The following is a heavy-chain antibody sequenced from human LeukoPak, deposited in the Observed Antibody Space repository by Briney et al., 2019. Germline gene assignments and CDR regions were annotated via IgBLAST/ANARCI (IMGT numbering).Heavy chain of an antibody. CDR1: GFSFSRYG. J-gene: IGHJ4*02. Sequence: PGGSLRLSCAASGFSFSRYGMKWVRQAPGKGMEWVTGISDGGDTTYDAGSVKGRFTVSRDNSKNILYLQMNSLRAEDTAIYYCAKTQGFFDHWGQGSLVTVSS. V-gene: IGHV3-23*01. CDR3: AKTQGFFDH. CDR2: ISDGGDTT.